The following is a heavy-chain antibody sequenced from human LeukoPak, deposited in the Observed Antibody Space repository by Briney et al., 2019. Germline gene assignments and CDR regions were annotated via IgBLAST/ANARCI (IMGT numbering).Heavy chain of an antibody. CDR3: ARHRAAGGSYYYGADV. D-gene: IGHD6-13*01. CDR1: GYTFGNYW. CDR2: INPGDSDT. J-gene: IGHJ6*02. Sequence: GESLKISCKGSGYTFGNYWIAWVRQMPGKGLEWMGIINPGDSDTRYSPSFQGQVTISADESTTTAYLQWSSLKASDTAMYYCARHRAAGGSYYYGADVWGQGTTVTVSS. V-gene: IGHV5-51*01.